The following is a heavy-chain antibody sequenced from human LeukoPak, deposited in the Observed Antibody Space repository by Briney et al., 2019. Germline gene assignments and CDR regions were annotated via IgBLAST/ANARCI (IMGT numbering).Heavy chain of an antibody. J-gene: IGHJ4*02. CDR3: AKELTGGFDY. Sequence: SGGSLRLSCAASGFTFDDYAMRWVRQAPGKGLEWVSGISWNSGSIGYADSVKGRFTISGDNAKNSLYLQMNSLRAEDTALYYCAKELTGGFDYWGQGTLVTVSS. D-gene: IGHD1-14*01. CDR1: GFTFDDYA. V-gene: IGHV3-9*01. CDR2: ISWNSGSI.